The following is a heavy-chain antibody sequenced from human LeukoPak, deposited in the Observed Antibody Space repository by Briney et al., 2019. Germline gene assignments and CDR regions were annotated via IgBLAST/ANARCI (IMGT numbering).Heavy chain of an antibody. V-gene: IGHV3-74*03. CDR3: AGLGDASCYYLLHS. Sequence: GGSLRLSCAASGFIFSGFWMHWVRQAPGKGLVWVSRIDSDGTTTTYADSVKGRFTISRDNAKNTLYLQMNSLRAEDTAVYYCAGLGDASCYYLLHSWGPGTLVTVSS. CDR1: GFIFSGFW. D-gene: IGHD3-22*01. J-gene: IGHJ5*01. CDR2: IDSDGTTT.